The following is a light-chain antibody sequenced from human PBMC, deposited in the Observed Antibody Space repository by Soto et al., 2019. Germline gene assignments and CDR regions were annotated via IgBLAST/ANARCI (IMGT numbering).Light chain of an antibody. V-gene: IGKV1-5*03. CDR2: KAS. J-gene: IGKJ1*01. CDR1: QTISSW. Sequence: DIQMTQSPSTLSGSVGDRVTITCRASQTISSWLAWDQQKPGKAPKLLIYKASTLKSGVPSRFSGSGSGTDLPLTLSSLHPADFATYYCQHYESYSEAFGQGAKVEL. CDR3: QHYESYSEA.